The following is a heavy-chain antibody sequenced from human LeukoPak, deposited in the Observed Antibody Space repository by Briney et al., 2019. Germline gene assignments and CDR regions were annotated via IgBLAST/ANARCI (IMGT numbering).Heavy chain of an antibody. D-gene: IGHD3-16*02. CDR3: ARDQVVMITFGGVIEQRYYGMDV. V-gene: IGHV4-34*01. J-gene: IGHJ6*02. CDR2: INHSGST. Sequence: SETLSLTCAVYGGSFSDYYWSWIRQPPGKGLEGIGEINHSGSTNYNPSLKSRVTISVDTSKNQFSLKLSSVTAADTAVYYCARDQVVMITFGGVIEQRYYGMDVWGQGTTVTVSS. CDR1: GGSFSDYY.